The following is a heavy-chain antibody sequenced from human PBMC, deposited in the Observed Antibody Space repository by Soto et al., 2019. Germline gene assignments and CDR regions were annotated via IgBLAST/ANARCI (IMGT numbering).Heavy chain of an antibody. D-gene: IGHD2-15*01. Sequence: QEHLVESGGGVVQPGRSLRLSCAASGSIFSGYGMHWVRQTPGKGLEWVAVIWYDGSNKYYADSVKGRFTISRDNSKNMLYQQMDSLRAEDTAIYYCARDGIGGNAFRGFCDYWGQGTLVTVSS. CDR3: ARDGIGGNAFRGFCDY. V-gene: IGHV3-33*01. CDR1: GSIFSGYG. CDR2: IWYDGSNK. J-gene: IGHJ4*02.